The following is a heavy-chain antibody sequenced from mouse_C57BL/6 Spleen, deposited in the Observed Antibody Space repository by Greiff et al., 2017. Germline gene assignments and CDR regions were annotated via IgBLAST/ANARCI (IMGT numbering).Heavy chain of an antibody. CDR3: AFCYGNRDWYFDV. Sequence: VQLQQSVAELVRPGASVKLSCTASGFNIKNTYMHWVKQRPEQGLEWIGRIDPANGNTKYAPKFQGKATITADTSSNTAYLQLSSLTAEDAAIYYCAFCYGNRDWYFDVWGTGTTVTVSS. J-gene: IGHJ1*03. CDR2: IDPANGNT. CDR1: GFNIKNTY. D-gene: IGHD2-1*01. V-gene: IGHV14-3*01.